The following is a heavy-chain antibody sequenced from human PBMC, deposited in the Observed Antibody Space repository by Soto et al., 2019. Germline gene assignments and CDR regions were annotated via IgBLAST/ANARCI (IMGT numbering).Heavy chain of an antibody. J-gene: IGHJ4*02. D-gene: IGHD2-15*01. Sequence: QVQLQQWGAGLLKPSETLSLTCAVSGGSFSGYYWSWIRQPPGKGLEWIGEINHSGSTNYNPSLKSRVTISVDTSKNQFALKLSSVTAADTAVYYCARGTGYCSGGSCYYFDYWGQGTLVTVSS. CDR2: INHSGST. V-gene: IGHV4-34*01. CDR3: ARGTGYCSGGSCYYFDY. CDR1: GGSFSGYY.